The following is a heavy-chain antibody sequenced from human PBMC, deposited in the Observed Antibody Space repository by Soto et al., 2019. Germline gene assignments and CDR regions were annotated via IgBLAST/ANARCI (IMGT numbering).Heavy chain of an antibody. CDR1: KGTFNRDA. J-gene: IGHJ5*02. D-gene: IGHD2-15*01. CDR2: ISAYNGNT. Sequence: GASVKVSCKASKGTFNRDAITWVRQVPGQGLEWMGWISAYNGNTNYAQKLQGRVTMTTDTSTSTAYMELRSLRSDDTAVYYCARRYCSGGSCYPANWFDPWGQGTLVTVSS. V-gene: IGHV1-18*01. CDR3: ARRYCSGGSCYPANWFDP.